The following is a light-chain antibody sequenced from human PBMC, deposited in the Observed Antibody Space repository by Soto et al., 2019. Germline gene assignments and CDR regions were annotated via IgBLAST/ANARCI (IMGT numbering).Light chain of an antibody. CDR1: NSNIGINY. CDR2: DHD. J-gene: IGLJ2*01. Sequence: QSALTQPPSVSAAPGQKVTISCSGTNSNIGINYVSWYQQVPGTAPKLLIYDHDKRPSGIPDRFSGSKSGTSATLAITGLQTGDEADYYCGTWDSSLSAGVFGGGTKVTVL. V-gene: IGLV1-51*01. CDR3: GTWDSSLSAGV.